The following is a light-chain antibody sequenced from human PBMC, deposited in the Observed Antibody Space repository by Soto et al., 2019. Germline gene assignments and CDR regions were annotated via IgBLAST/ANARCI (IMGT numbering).Light chain of an antibody. CDR1: SSDVGSYNL. J-gene: IGLJ2*01. CDR2: EGS. V-gene: IGLV2-23*01. Sequence: QSALTQPASVSGSRGQSITISCTGTSSDVGSYNLVSWYQQHPGKAPKLMIYEGSKRPSGVSNRFSGSKSGNTASLTSSGLQAEDEADYYCCSYAGSSTVVFGGGTKLTVL. CDR3: CSYAGSSTVV.